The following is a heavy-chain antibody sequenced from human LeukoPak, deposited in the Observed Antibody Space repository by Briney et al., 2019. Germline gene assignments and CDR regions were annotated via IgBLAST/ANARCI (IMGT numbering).Heavy chain of an antibody. V-gene: IGHV3-30*03. CDR2: ISYDGSNK. Sequence: GGSLRLSCAASGFTFSNYGMHWVRQAPGKGLESVAVISYDGSNKYYADSVKGRFTISRDNSKNTLYLQMNSLRPEDTAVYYCARVRSGSYYKGYFDYWGQGTLVTVSS. CDR3: ARVRSGSYYKGYFDY. J-gene: IGHJ4*02. D-gene: IGHD3-10*01. CDR1: GFTFSNYG.